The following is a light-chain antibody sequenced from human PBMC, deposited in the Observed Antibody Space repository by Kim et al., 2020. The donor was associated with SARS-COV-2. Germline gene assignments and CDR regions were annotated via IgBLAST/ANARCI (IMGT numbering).Light chain of an antibody. CDR1: QSVSNSY. CDR2: GAS. CDR3: QQYDISPGT. V-gene: IGKV3-20*01. Sequence: EIVLTQSPGTLSLSPGDRATLSCRASQSVSNSYLAWYQQKPGQAPMLLISGASSRATGIPDRFSGSGSGTDFTLTISRLEPEDFAVYYCQQYDISPGTFGHGTKVDIK. J-gene: IGKJ1*01.